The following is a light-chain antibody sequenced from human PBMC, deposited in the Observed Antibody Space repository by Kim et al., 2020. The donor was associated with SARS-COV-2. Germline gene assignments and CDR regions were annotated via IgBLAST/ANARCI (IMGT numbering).Light chain of an antibody. CDR3: QQGYRTQYT. CDR1: QSISSY. CDR2: SAS. V-gene: IGKV1-39*01. Sequence: DIQMTQSPSSLSASVGDRVTITCRASQSISSYLNWYQQKPGKAPKLLIYSASNLQSGVPSRFSGSGSGTDFTLTISSLQPEDFATYDSQQGYRTQYTFGQGTKLEI. J-gene: IGKJ2*01.